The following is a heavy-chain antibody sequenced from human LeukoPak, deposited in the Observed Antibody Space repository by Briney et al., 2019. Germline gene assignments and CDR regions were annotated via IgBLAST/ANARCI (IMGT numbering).Heavy chain of an antibody. CDR1: DGSISSRAYY. CDR2: IYYSGRT. J-gene: IGHJ4*02. Sequence: SETLSLTCTVSDGSISSRAYYWTWIRQHPGKGLEWIAYIYYSGRTFYNPSLKSRLTISVDTSKNQFSLKLSSVTAADMAMYYCARFQSSGYYYFDSWGQGTLVTVSS. D-gene: IGHD3-22*01. V-gene: IGHV4-31*03. CDR3: ARFQSSGYYYFDS.